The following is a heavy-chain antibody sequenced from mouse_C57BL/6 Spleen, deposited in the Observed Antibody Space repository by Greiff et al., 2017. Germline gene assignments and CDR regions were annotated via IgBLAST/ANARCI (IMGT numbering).Heavy chain of an antibody. V-gene: IGHV1-39*01. CDR3: ARGCDCGSSSYFDY. D-gene: IGHD1-1*01. CDR1: GYSFTNYR. Sequence: VQLQQSGPELVKPGASVKISCKASGYSFTNYRMNWVKQSHGKSLEWIGIINPNYGTTSYNKKFKGKATLTVDQSSSTAYMQLNSLTSEDSAVYYCARGCDCGSSSYFDYWGQGTTLTVSS. CDR2: INPNYGTT. J-gene: IGHJ2*01.